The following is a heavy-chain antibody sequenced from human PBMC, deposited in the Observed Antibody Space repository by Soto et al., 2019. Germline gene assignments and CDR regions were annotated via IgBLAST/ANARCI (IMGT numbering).Heavy chain of an antibody. CDR3: ARSGAYCTSITCLFDAF. J-gene: IGHJ4*02. CDR2: ISAYNGDT. CDR1: GYTFTSYG. V-gene: IGHV1-18*01. Sequence: ASVKVSCKASGYTFTSYGYAWVRQAPGQGLEWMGWISAYNGDTNYAQKFLDRVTLTTDTSTTTVYMELRNLGSDDTAIYYCARSGAYCTSITCLFDAFWGLGTLVPVSS. D-gene: IGHD1-26*01.